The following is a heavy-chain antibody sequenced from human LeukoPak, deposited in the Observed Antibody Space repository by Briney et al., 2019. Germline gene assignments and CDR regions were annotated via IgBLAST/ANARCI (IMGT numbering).Heavy chain of an antibody. Sequence: SETLSLTCSVSGGSINSGDYYWSWIRQPPGKGLEWIGYIFHTGNTYYNPSLKGRVSMSVDRSKNQFSLTLISVTAADTAVYYCARGTNPYYESTGYYKTDASAEYFQHWGQGTLVTVSS. CDR3: ARGTNPYYESTGYYKTDASAEYFQH. J-gene: IGHJ1*01. V-gene: IGHV4-30-2*01. CDR1: GGSINSGDYY. CDR2: IFHTGNT. D-gene: IGHD3-22*01.